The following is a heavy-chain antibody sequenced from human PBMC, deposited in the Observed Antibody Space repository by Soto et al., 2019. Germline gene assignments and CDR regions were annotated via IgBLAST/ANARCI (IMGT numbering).Heavy chain of an antibody. V-gene: IGHV3-30*18. D-gene: IGHD5-18*01. CDR2: ISYDGSDK. CDR1: GFTFSTYG. Sequence: QVHLVESGGGVVQPGRSLRLSCAASGFTFSTYGIHWVRQAPGEGLEWVAIISYDGSDKWYVDSVKGRFTVSRDNSKNMLYLQMNSLRPEDTAIYYCAKDINSARDGYHYGADYWGQGTLVTVSS. CDR3: AKDINSARDGYHYGADY. J-gene: IGHJ4*02.